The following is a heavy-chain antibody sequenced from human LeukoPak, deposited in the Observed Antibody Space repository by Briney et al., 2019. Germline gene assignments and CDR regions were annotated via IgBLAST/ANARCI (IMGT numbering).Heavy chain of an antibody. CDR1: GGSISSGDYY. CDR3: ARGFIWKVSTQRTYYFDY. J-gene: IGHJ4*02. V-gene: IGHV4-31*03. Sequence: SETLSLTCTVSGGSISSGDYYWSWIRHHPGMGLEWIGYIYYTGSTYYNPSLKSRVTISADTSKNQFSLKLSSVTAADTAVYYCARGFIWKVSTQRTYYFDYWGQGTLVTVSS. D-gene: IGHD3-3*01. CDR2: IYYTGST.